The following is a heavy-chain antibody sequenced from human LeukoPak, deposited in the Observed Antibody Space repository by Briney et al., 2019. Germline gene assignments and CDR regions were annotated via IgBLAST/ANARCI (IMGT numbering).Heavy chain of an antibody. V-gene: IGHV3-30*02. CDR3: AKDRGIVVVPAGINH. Sequence: QPGGSLRLSCAASGFTFSSYGMHWVRQAPGKGLEWVAFIRYDGSNEYYADSVKGRFTISRDNSKNTLYLQMNSLRAEDTAVYYCAKDRGIVVVPAGINHWGQGTLVTGSS. CDR1: GFTFSSYG. D-gene: IGHD2-2*01. J-gene: IGHJ5*02. CDR2: IRYDGSNE.